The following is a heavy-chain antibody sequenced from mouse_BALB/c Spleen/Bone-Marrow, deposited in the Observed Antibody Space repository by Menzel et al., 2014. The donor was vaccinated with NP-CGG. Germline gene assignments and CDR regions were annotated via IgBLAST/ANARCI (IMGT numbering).Heavy chain of an antibody. J-gene: IGHJ4*01. CDR1: GYTFTDYY. V-gene: IGHV1-19*01. Sequence: DVKLQESGPELVKPGASVKMSCKASGYTFTDYYMDWVKLSHGESFEWIGRVDPHNGGTNYNQKFKGRATLTVDKSSSTAYMELSSLTSEDSAVYYCARSWNYYSMDYWGQGTSVTVSS. CDR2: VDPHNGGT. CDR3: ARSWNYYSMDY.